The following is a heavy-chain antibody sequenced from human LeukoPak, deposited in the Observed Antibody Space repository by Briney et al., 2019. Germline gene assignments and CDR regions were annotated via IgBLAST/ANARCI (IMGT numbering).Heavy chain of an antibody. CDR1: GFTFSNYW. V-gene: IGHV3-7*01. CDR2: IHQHGNEK. CDR3: APLTGPLFQY. D-gene: IGHD1-1*01. J-gene: IGHJ4*02. Sequence: PGGSLRLSCAASGFTFSNYWMSWVRQAPGKGLEWVASIHQHGNEKYFVDSVRGRFTISRDNAKNSLYLQMSSLRAEDTAVYYFAPLTGPLFQYWGQGTLVTVSS.